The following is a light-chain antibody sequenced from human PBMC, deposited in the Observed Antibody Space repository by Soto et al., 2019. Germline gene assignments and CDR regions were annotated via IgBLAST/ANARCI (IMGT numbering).Light chain of an antibody. CDR3: QQRSNWPIT. CDR2: GAS. CDR1: QSVSSN. V-gene: IGKV3-15*01. Sequence: EIVMTQSPATLSVSPGERATLSCRASQSVSSNLAWYQQKPGQAPRLLIYGASTRATGIPARFSGSGSGTEFTLTISSLEPEDSAVYYCQQRSNWPITFGQGTRLEIK. J-gene: IGKJ5*01.